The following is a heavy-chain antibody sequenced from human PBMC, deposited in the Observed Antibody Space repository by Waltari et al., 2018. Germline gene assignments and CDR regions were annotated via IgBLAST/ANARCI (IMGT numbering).Heavy chain of an antibody. Sequence: QVNLVESGGGVVQPGGSLRLSGATHGFTFSIFGMHWVRQAPGKGLEWVALIWFDGSDKFYADSVRGRFTISRDNSARTLYLDMDSLRLDDTAMYYCAKDAFGNTYLDFWGQGTLVTVSS. CDR2: IWFDGSDK. V-gene: IGHV3-30*02. J-gene: IGHJ4*02. CDR1: GFTFSIFG. CDR3: AKDAFGNTYLDF. D-gene: IGHD2-2*02.